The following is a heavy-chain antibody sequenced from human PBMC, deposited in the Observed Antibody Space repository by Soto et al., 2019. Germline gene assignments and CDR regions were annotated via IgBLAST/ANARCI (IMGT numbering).Heavy chain of an antibody. J-gene: IGHJ4*02. CDR1: GFTSNNYA. V-gene: IGHV3-23*01. Sequence: PGGSLRLSCAASGFTSNNYAMNWVRQAPGKGLEWVATISNTGGSTYYADSVKGRFTISRDNSKNTLYLQMNSLRVEDTAVYYCAKDRLAGNFDYWGQGTQVTVSS. CDR2: ISNTGGST. CDR3: AKDRLAGNFDY.